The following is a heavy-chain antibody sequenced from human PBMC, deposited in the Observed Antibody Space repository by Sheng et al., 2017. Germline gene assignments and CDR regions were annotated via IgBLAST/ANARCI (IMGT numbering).Heavy chain of an antibody. CDR1: GGTFSTYA. V-gene: IGHV1-69*04. D-gene: IGHD3-10*01. Sequence: QVHLVQSGAEVMKPGSSVKVSCTPSGGTFSTYAIIWVRQAPGQGLEWMGGIIPFLPKTNYAQKFQGRVTITADTSTNIVYMELSGLTSDDTAIYYCAGAPGNYYGSGTNRRYYYHYMDVWGKGTTVTVYS. CDR2: IIPFLPKT. J-gene: IGHJ6*03. CDR3: AGAPGNYYGSGTNRRYYYHYMDV.